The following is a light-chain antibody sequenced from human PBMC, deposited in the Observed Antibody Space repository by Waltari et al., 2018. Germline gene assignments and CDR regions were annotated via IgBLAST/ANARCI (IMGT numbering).Light chain of an antibody. CDR2: GAS. Sequence: EIVLTRSPGTLSLSPGERATLSCRASQSVRNSYLAWYRQSPGQAPRLLVYGASSRATGIPDRFSGSGSGTDFTLTISRLEPEDFAVYYCQQYGSSLGTVGQGTKVEFK. J-gene: IGKJ1*01. V-gene: IGKV3-20*01. CDR3: QQYGSSLGT. CDR1: QSVRNSY.